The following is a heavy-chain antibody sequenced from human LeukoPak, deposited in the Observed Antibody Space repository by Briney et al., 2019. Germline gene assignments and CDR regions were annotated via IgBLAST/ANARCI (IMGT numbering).Heavy chain of an antibody. CDR1: EFSVGSNY. CDR3: AKDRQFGSGSYLEY. D-gene: IGHD3-10*01. Sequence: GGSLRLSCAASEFSVGSNYMTWVRQAPGKGLEWVSLIYSGGSTYYADSVKGRFTISRDNSKNTLYLLMNSLRAGDTAVYFCAKDRQFGSGSYLEYWGQGALVTVSS. V-gene: IGHV3-66*01. J-gene: IGHJ4*02. CDR2: IYSGGST.